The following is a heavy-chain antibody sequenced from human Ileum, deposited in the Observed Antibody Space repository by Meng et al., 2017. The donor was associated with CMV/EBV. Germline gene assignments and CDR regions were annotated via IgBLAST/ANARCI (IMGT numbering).Heavy chain of an antibody. CDR3: ARDLTNKWFYY. D-gene: IGHD1-26*01. J-gene: IGHJ4*02. CDR2: IHISGAT. V-gene: IGHV4-61*02. CDR1: GGSIGSGDYY. Sequence: QVRLQESGPGLVEPSETLSLTCTVSGGSIGSGDYYWSWIRQPAGKGLEWIGRIHISGATNYNPSLKSRVTMSVDTSKNQFSLKVRSVTAADTAVYFCARDLTNKWFYYWGQGTLVTVSS.